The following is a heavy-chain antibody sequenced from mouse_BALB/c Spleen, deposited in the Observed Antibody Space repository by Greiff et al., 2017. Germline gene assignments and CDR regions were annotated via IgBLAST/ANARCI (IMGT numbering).Heavy chain of an antibody. V-gene: IGHV1-14*01. CDR3: ATTVVATDYFDY. D-gene: IGHD1-1*01. Sequence: VQLKESGPELVKPGASVKMSCKASGYTFTSYVMHWVKQKPGQGLEWIGYINPYNDGTKYNEKFKGKATLTSDKSSSTAYMELSSLTSEDSAVYYCATTVVATDYFDYWGQGTTLTVSS. CDR1: GYTFTSYV. CDR2: INPYNDGT. J-gene: IGHJ2*01.